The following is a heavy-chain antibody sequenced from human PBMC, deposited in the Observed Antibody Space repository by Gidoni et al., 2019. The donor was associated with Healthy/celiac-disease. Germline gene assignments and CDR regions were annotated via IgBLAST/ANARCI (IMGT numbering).Heavy chain of an antibody. J-gene: IGHJ5*02. V-gene: IGHV3-23*01. CDR1: GFTFSSYA. CDR2: ISGSGGST. Sequence: EVQLLESGGGLVQPGGSLRRSCAASGFTFSSYAMSWVRQAPGKGLEWVSAISGSGGSTYYADSVKGRFTISRDNSKNTLYLQMNSLRAEDTAVYYCAKARVSSGWYVGLDNWFDPWGQGTLVTVSS. CDR3: AKARVSSGWYVGLDNWFDP. D-gene: IGHD6-19*01.